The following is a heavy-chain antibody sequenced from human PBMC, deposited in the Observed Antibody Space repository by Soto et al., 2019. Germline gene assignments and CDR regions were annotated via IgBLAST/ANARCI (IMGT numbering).Heavy chain of an antibody. CDR2: INHSGST. D-gene: IGHD7-27*01. J-gene: IGHJ4*02. V-gene: IGHV4-34*01. Sequence: QVQLQQWGAGLLKPSETLSLTCAVYGGSFSGYYWNWIRQPPGKGLECIGEINHSGSTNYNPSLSRRVTVSVGTSQSQFSRQLSSVPAADTAVYYSARRWGALLEYGGKGALVCVSS. CDR1: GGSFSGYY. CDR3: ARRWGALLEY.